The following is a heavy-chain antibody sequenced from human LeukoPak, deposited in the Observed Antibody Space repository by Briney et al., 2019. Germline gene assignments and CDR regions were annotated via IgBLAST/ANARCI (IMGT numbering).Heavy chain of an antibody. V-gene: IGHV3-21*01. D-gene: IGHD2-15*01. CDR1: GFTFSAYS. CDR2: ISSSSSYI. CDR3: ARDLEEYCSGGSCSLFDY. J-gene: IGHJ4*02. Sequence: GGSLRLSCAASGFTFSAYSMNWVRQAPGKGLEWVSSISSSSSYIYYADSVKGRFTISRDNAKNSLYLQMNSLRAEDTAVYYCARDLEEYCSGGSCSLFDYWGQGTLVTVSS.